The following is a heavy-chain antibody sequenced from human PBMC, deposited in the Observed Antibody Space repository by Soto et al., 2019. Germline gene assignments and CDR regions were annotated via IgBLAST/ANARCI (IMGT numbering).Heavy chain of an antibody. Sequence: GGSLRLSCAASGLFFEEYVMHWVRQAPGKGLEWVSGISGNRDSVSYADSVKGRFTTSRDNAKNSLYLLMNILTADDTAFYYCAKSLSPTPVVATTLFDYWGQGTLVTVSS. J-gene: IGHJ4*02. CDR1: GLFFEEYV. V-gene: IGHV3-9*01. D-gene: IGHD2-15*01. CDR2: ISGNRDSV. CDR3: AKSLSPTPVVATTLFDY.